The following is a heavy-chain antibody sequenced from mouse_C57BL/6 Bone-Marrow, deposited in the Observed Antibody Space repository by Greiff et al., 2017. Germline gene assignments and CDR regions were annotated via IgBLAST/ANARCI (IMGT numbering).Heavy chain of an antibody. CDR2: INPSNGGT. CDR3: ARKFLLWHWYFDV. J-gene: IGHJ1*03. V-gene: IGHV1-53*01. D-gene: IGHD2-1*01. Sequence: QVHVKQPGTELVKPGASVKLSCKASGYTFTSYWMHWVKQRPGQGLEWIGNINPSNGGTNYNEKFKSKATLTVDKSSSTAYMQLSSLTSKDSAVYYCARKFLLWHWYFDVWGTGTTVTVSS. CDR1: GYTFTSYW.